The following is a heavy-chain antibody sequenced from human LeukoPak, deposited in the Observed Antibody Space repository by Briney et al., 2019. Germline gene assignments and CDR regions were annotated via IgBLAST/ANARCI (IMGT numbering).Heavy chain of an antibody. Sequence: GGTLRLSCATSGFIFSSYAMSWVRQAPGEGLEWVSVISVGGDNTYYADSVRGRFTISRDNSKNTLYLQMNSLGADDTAVYYCTKEGGRTVIYRDCWGQGTLVTVSS. V-gene: IGHV3-23*01. J-gene: IGHJ4*02. D-gene: IGHD4-17*01. CDR2: ISVGGDNT. CDR3: TKEGGRTVIYRDC. CDR1: GFIFSSYA.